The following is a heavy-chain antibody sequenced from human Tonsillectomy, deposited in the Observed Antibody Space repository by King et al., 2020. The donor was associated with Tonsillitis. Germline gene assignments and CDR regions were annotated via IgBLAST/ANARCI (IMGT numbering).Heavy chain of an antibody. CDR2: IYSSENS. CDR3: ARVRFLEWLVQPFVDY. CDR1: VGSISDNY. J-gene: IGHJ4*02. D-gene: IGHD3-3*01. V-gene: IGHV4-59*01. Sequence: QLQESGPGLVKPSETLSLTCTVSVGSISDNYWSWIRQSPGKGLEWIGYIYSSENSFYNPSLEMRVIISLGTSRNQFSLRLSSVSAADTAVYYCARVRFLEWLVQPFVDYWGQGTLVTVSP.